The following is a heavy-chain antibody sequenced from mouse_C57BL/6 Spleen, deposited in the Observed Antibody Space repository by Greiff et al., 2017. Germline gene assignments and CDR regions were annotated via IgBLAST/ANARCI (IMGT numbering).Heavy chain of an antibody. V-gene: IGHV3-6*01. CDR2: ISYDGSN. CDR3: AREGDYDPYYYAMDY. CDR1: GYSITSGYY. J-gene: IGHJ4*01. D-gene: IGHD2-4*01. Sequence: EVKLQESGPGLVKPSQSLSLTCSVTGYSITSGYYWNWIRQFPGNKLEWMGYISYDGSNNYNPSLKNRISITRDTSKNQFFLKLNSVTTEDTATYYCAREGDYDPYYYAMDYWGQGTSVTVSS.